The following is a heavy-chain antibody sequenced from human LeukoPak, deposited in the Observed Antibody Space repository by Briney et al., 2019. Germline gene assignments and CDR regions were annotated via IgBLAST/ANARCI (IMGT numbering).Heavy chain of an antibody. CDR2: ISYDGSNK. J-gene: IGHJ4*02. CDR1: GFTFSSYA. V-gene: IGHV3-30-3*01. D-gene: IGHD5-18*01. Sequence: GRSLRLSCAASGFTFSSYAMHGVRQAPGKGLEWVAVISYDGSNKYYADSVKGRFTISRDNSKNTLYLQMNSLRAEDTAVYYCAKEKLPSGYSFLTDYWGQGTLVTVSS. CDR3: AKEKLPSGYSFLTDY.